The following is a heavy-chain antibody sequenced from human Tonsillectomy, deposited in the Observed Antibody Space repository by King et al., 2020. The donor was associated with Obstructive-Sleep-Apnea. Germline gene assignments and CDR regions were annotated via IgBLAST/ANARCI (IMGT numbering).Heavy chain of an antibody. D-gene: IGHD3-22*01. V-gene: IGHV3-30*03. J-gene: IGHJ4*02. CDR2: ISYDGTTK. Sequence: VQLVESGGGVVQPGRSLRLSCAASGFTFWDYGMHWVRQAPGKGLEWVALISYDGTTKLYAYSVTGRFTISRDNSKKILYLQMEILRTYDTAVYYCASRRPRDVGYWDFDYWGQGTLVTVSP. CDR1: GFTFWDYG. CDR3: ASRRPRDVGYWDFDY.